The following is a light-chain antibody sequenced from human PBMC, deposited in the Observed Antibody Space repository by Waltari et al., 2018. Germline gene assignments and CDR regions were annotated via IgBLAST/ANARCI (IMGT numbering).Light chain of an antibody. CDR2: GAA. V-gene: IGKV3-20*01. J-gene: IGKJ1*01. CDR3: QHYVRLPAT. CDR1: QSVSRA. Sequence: EVVLTQSPGTLSLSPGERATLSCRASQSVSRALAWYQQQPGQAPRLLIYGAAIRATGIPDRFSGSGSGTDFSLTISRLEPADSAMYYCQHYVRLPATFGQGTKVEIK.